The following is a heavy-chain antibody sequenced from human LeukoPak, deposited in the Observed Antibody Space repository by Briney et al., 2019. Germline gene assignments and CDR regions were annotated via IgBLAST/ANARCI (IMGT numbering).Heavy chain of an antibody. Sequence: PGGSLRLSCAASGFTFSSYGMHWVRQAPGKGLEWVAFIRYDGSNKYYADSVKGRFTISRDNSKNTLYLQMNSLRAEDTAVYYCAKVAGSSWYIGGYFDYWGQGTLVTVSS. D-gene: IGHD6-13*01. CDR1: GFTFSSYG. V-gene: IGHV3-30*02. CDR3: AKVAGSSWYIGGYFDY. CDR2: IRYDGSNK. J-gene: IGHJ4*02.